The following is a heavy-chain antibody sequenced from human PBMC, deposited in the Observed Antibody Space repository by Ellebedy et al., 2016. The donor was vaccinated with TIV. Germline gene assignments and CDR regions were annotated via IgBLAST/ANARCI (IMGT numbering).Heavy chain of an antibody. V-gene: IGHV3-74*01. D-gene: IGHD4-17*01. CDR3: ARVYYGEEDYFDY. CDR2: INSDGSST. CDR1: GFTFSSYW. Sequence: GESLKIPXAASGFTFSSYWMHWVRQAPGKGLVWVSRINSDGSSTSYADSVKGRFTISRDNAKNTLYLQMNSLRAEDTAVYYCARVYYGEEDYFDYWGQGTLVTVSS. J-gene: IGHJ4*02.